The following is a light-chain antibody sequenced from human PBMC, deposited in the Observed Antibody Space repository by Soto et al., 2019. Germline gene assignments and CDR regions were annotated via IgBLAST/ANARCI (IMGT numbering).Light chain of an antibody. V-gene: IGLV2-11*01. CDR1: SSDVGGYQY. Sequence: QSALTQPRSVSGSPGQSVTISCTGTSSDVGGYQYVSWYQHHPGKAPKLMIYDVAKRPSGVPDRFSASKSGNTASLTISGLQAEDEADYYCCSYAGTNCLIFGGGTKL. CDR3: CSYAGTNCLI. CDR2: DVA. J-gene: IGLJ2*01.